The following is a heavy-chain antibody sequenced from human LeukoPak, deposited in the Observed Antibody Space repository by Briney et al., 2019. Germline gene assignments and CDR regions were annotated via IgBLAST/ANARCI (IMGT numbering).Heavy chain of an antibody. V-gene: IGHV1-69*04. CDR2: IIPILGIA. CDR3: ARSSGSYLLTFDY. J-gene: IGHJ4*02. CDR1: GGTFSSYA. D-gene: IGHD1-26*01. Sequence: SVKVSCKASGGTFSSYAISWVRQAPGQGLEWMGRIIPILGIANYAQKFQGRVTITADKSTSTAYMELSSLRSEDTAVYYCARSSGSYLLTFDYWGQGTLVTVSS.